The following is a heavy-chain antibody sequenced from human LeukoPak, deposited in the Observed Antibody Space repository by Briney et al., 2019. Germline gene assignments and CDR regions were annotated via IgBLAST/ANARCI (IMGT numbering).Heavy chain of an antibody. CDR1: GGSISRYY. D-gene: IGHD3-9*01. V-gene: IGHV4-59*01. CDR3: ARDRPGANYDILTGEVGAFDI. CDR2: IYYSGST. J-gene: IGHJ3*02. Sequence: PSETLSLTCTVSGGSISRYYWSWIRQPPGKGLEWIGYIYYSGSTNYNPSLKSRVTISVDTSKNQFSLKLSSVTAADTAVYYCARDRPGANYDILTGEVGAFDIWGQGTMVTVSS.